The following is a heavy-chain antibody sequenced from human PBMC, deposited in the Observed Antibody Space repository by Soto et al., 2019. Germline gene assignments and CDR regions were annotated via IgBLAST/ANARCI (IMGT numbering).Heavy chain of an antibody. D-gene: IGHD4-17*01. CDR3: ARGRRTVTTYYFDY. Sequence: SETLSLTCTVSGVSISSYYWSWIRQPPGKGLEWIGYIYYSGTTNYNPSLKSRVTISVDTSKNQFSLKLNSVTAADTAVYYCARGRRTVTTYYFDYWGQGTLVTVS. CDR2: IYYSGTT. J-gene: IGHJ4*02. V-gene: IGHV4-59*12. CDR1: GVSISSYY.